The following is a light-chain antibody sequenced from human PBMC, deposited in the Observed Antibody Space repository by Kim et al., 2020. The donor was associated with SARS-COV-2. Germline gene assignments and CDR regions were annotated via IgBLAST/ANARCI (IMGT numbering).Light chain of an antibody. J-gene: IGKJ4*01. Sequence: ASVGDRVTIPCRASQSISSWFAWYQQKPGKAPKVLIYKASSLESGVPSRFSGSGSGTEFSLTISSLQPDDFATYYCQQYNSYPLTFGGGTKVDIK. CDR3: QQYNSYPLT. CDR2: KAS. CDR1: QSISSW. V-gene: IGKV1-5*03.